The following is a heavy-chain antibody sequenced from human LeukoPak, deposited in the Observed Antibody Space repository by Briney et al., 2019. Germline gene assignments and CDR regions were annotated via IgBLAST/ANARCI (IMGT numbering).Heavy chain of an antibody. CDR1: GFTFSSYW. V-gene: IGHV3-74*01. J-gene: IGHJ6*02. Sequence: GGSLRLSCAASGFTFSSYWMHWVRQAPGKGLVWVSRINTDGSSTSYADSVKGRFTISRGNAKNSLYLQMNSLRAEDTAVYYCARELREGSSGWFYYYYGMDVWGQGTTVTVSS. CDR3: ARELREGSSGWFYYYYGMDV. CDR2: INTDGSST. D-gene: IGHD6-19*01.